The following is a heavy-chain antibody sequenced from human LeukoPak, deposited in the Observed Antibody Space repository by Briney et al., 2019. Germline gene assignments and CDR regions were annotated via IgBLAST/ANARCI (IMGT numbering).Heavy chain of an antibody. J-gene: IGHJ3*02. CDR2: IYYSGST. D-gene: IGHD5-12*01. CDR3: ARACGDGGYDPACAFDI. CDR1: GGSFSGYY. V-gene: IGHV4-59*01. Sequence: SETLSLTCAVYGGSFSGYYWSWIRQPPGKGLEWIGYIYYSGSTNYNPSLKSRVTISVDTSKNQFSLKLSSVTAADTAVYYCARACGDGGYDPACAFDIWGQGTMVTVSS.